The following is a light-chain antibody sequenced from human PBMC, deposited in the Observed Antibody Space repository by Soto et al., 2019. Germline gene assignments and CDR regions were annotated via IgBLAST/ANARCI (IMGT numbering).Light chain of an antibody. Sequence: DIQLTQSPSFLSASVGDRVTITCRASQGISSYLAWYQQKPGKAPKLLIYAASTLQSGVPSRFSGSGSGTEFTLTISSLQPEDFATYCCQQLNSYPITFGLGTRLEIK. CDR1: QGISSY. J-gene: IGKJ5*01. V-gene: IGKV1-9*01. CDR2: AAS. CDR3: QQLNSYPIT.